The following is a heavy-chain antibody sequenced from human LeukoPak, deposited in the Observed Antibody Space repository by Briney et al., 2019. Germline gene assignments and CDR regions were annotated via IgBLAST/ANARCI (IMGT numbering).Heavy chain of an antibody. J-gene: IGHJ5*02. D-gene: IGHD3-10*01. V-gene: IGHV1-8*01. Sequence: SVKVSCKASGYTFTSYDINWVRQATGQGLEWMGWMNPNSGNTGYAQKFQGRVTMTRNTSISAAYMELNSLRSEDTAVYYCARAPLGMVRGPMEDPWGQGTLVTVSS. CDR1: GYTFTSYD. CDR2: MNPNSGNT. CDR3: ARAPLGMVRGPMEDP.